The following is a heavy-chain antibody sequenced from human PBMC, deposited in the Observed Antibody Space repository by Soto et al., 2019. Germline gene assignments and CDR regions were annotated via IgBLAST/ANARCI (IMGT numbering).Heavy chain of an antibody. CDR1: GFTFSSYG. Sequence: GSLRLSCAASGFTFSSYGIHWVRQAPGKGLEWVAVISYDGSNKYYADSVKGRFTISRDNSKNTLYLQMNSLRAEDTAVYYCARTRPLYYYDSSGYRDAFDIWGQGTMVTVSS. D-gene: IGHD3-22*01. J-gene: IGHJ3*02. CDR2: ISYDGSNK. CDR3: ARTRPLYYYDSSGYRDAFDI. V-gene: IGHV3-30*03.